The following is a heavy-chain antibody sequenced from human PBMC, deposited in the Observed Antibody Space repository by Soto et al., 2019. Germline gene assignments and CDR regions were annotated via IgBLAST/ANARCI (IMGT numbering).Heavy chain of an antibody. CDR3: AKSSLATFRLVDY. Sequence: EVQLLESGGDLVQPGGSLRLSCVASGFTFSTYAMSWVRQAPGKGLEWVSAIRGSDSTTFYADSVKRRFTISRDNAKSTLYLQMNSLRAEDTAVYYCAKSSLATFRLVDYWGQGTLVTVSS. CDR2: IRGSDSTT. V-gene: IGHV3-23*01. CDR1: GFTFSTYA. D-gene: IGHD5-12*01. J-gene: IGHJ4*02.